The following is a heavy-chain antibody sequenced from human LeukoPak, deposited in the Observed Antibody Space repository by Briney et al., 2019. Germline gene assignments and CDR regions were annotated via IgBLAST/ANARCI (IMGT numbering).Heavy chain of an antibody. CDR2: IDPKSGGT. J-gene: IGHJ1*01. D-gene: IGHD2-2*01. Sequence: ASVKVSCKASGYTFTVYYIHWVRQAPGQGLEWMGWIDPKSGGTNYAQNFQGRVTMTRDTSISTAYMELSRLTSDDTAIYYCARGVPAAITYFQHWGQGTLVTVSS. CDR3: ARGVPAAITYFQH. V-gene: IGHV1-2*02. CDR1: GYTFTVYY.